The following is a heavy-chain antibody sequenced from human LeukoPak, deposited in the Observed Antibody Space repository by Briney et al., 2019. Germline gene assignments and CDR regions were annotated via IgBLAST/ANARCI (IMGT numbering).Heavy chain of an antibody. V-gene: IGHV3-33*06. J-gene: IGHJ4*02. CDR1: GFTFSSYG. Sequence: GGSLRLSCAASGFTFSSYGMHWVRQAPGKGLEWVAVIWYDGSNKYYADSVKGRFTISRDNSKNTLYLQMNSLRAEDTAVYYCANGDDYGDYPRYWGQGTLVTVSS. CDR3: ANGDDYGDYPRY. CDR2: IWYDGSNK. D-gene: IGHD4-17*01.